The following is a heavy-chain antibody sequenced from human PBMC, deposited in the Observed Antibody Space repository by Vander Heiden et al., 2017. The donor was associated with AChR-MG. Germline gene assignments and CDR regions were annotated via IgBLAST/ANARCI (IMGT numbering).Heavy chain of an antibody. CDR1: GGSVSSGSYY. CDR2: IYYSGST. V-gene: IGHV4-61*01. D-gene: IGHD3-10*01. Sequence: QVQLQESGPGLVKPSETLSLTCTVPGGSVSSGSYYWGWIRQPPGKGLGWIGYIYYSGSTNYNPSLKSRVTISVDTSKNQFSLKLSSVTAADTAGYYCARDRSVLWFGELDYWGQGTLVTVSS. J-gene: IGHJ4*02. CDR3: ARDRSVLWFGELDY.